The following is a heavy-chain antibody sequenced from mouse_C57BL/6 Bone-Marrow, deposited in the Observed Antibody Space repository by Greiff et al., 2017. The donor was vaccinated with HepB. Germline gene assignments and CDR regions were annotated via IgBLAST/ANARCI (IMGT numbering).Heavy chain of an antibody. Sequence: QVQLKQPGAELVKPGASVKLSCKASGYTFTSCWMQWVKQRPGQGLEWIGEIDPSDSYTNYNQKFKGKATLTVDTSSSTAYMQLSSLTSEDSAVYYCASWDFDYWGQGTTLTVSS. V-gene: IGHV1-50*01. CDR1: GYTFTSCW. J-gene: IGHJ2*01. D-gene: IGHD4-1*01. CDR2: IDPSDSYT. CDR3: ASWDFDY.